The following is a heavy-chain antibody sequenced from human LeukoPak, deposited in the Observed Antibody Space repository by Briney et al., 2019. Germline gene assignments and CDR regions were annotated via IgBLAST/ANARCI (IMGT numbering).Heavy chain of an antibody. CDR1: GFTFGSYA. CDR3: ANAPGDYDGY. J-gene: IGHJ4*02. Sequence: GGSLRLSCAASGFTFGSYAMSWVRQAPGKGLEWVSSISGSGTNTYYADSVKGRFTISRDNSKNTLYLQMNSLRAEDTAVYYCANAPGDYDGYWGQGTLVTVSS. CDR2: ISGSGTNT. V-gene: IGHV3-23*01. D-gene: IGHD4-17*01.